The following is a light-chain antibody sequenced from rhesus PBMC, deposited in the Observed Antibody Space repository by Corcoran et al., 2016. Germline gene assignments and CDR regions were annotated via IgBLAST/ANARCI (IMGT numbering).Light chain of an antibody. J-gene: IGKJ1*01. Sequence: DIQMTQSPSSLSASVGDTVTITCRASQSISRWLDWYQPKPGKAPKLLIYKASSLQSGVHPRFSGGGSGTDFTLPISSLQPEDFATYYCLQYSSSPWTFGQGTKVEIK. CDR3: LQYSSSPWT. CDR2: KAS. V-gene: IGKV1-22*01. CDR1: QSISRW.